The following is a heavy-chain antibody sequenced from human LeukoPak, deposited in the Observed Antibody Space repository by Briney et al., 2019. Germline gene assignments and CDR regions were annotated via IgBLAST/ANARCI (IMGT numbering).Heavy chain of an antibody. J-gene: IGHJ4*02. CDR1: GYSFTSQW. CDR2: IYPGDSDT. Sequence: RGESLKISCKGSGYSFTSQWIGWVRQMPGKGLEWMGIIYPGDSDTRYSPSFQGQVTISADKSISTAYLQWSSLKASDTAMHYCARRDYRGSYYFDFWGQGSLVTVSS. CDR3: ARRDYRGSYYFDF. D-gene: IGHD3-16*01. V-gene: IGHV5-51*01.